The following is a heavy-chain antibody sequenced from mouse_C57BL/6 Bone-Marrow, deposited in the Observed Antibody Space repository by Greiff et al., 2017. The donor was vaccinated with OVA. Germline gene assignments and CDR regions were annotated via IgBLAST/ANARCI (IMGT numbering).Heavy chain of an antibody. J-gene: IGHJ1*03. D-gene: IGHD1-1*01. CDR2: IYPGSGNT. CDR3: AREGAITTVVATDWYFDV. CDR1: GYTFTDYY. Sequence: VQLVESGAELVRPGASVKLSCKASGYTFTDYYINWVKQRPGQGLEWIARIYPGSGNTYYNEKFNGKATLTAEKSSSTAYMQLSSLTSEDSAVYFCAREGAITTVVATDWYFDVWGTGTTVTVSS. V-gene: IGHV1-76*01.